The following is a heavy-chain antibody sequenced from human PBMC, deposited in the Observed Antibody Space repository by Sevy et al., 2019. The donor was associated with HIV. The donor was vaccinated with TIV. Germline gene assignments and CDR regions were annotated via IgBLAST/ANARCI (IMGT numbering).Heavy chain of an antibody. CDR1: GFTVNDKY. V-gene: IGHV3-66*02. J-gene: IGHJ4*02. Sequence: GGSLRLSCAISGFTVNDKYIIWVRQAPGKGLEWVSFIFSSGSTYYADSAKGRFTISRDNSKNPVDLQMNSVRAEDTAVYYCVSLFLSYRSGWSYFDYWGQGTLVTVSS. D-gene: IGHD6-19*01. CDR3: VSLFLSYRSGWSYFDY. CDR2: IFSSGST.